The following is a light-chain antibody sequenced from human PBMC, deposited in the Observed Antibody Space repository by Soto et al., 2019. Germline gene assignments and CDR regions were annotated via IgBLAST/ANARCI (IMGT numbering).Light chain of an antibody. CDR2: EVD. V-gene: IGLV2-8*01. CDR1: SSDVGAYKY. CDR3: SSYAGSNTPYV. Sequence: QSALTQPPSASGSPGQSVTISCTGTSSDVGAYKYVSWYQQHPGKAPKLMIYEVDKRPSGVPDRFSGSKSGNTASLTVSGLQAEDEADYYCSSYAGSNTPYVFGTGTKV. J-gene: IGLJ1*01.